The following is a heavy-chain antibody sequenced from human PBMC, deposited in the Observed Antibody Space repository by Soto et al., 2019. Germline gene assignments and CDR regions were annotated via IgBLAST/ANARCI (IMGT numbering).Heavy chain of an antibody. CDR2: ISSSSSYT. Sequence: QVQLEESGGGLVKPGESLRLACAASGFKFSDFYMSWIRQAPGKGLEWISNISSSSSYTDYAESVKGRFTISRDNAKSTLYLKMNRLRAEDTAVYYCARDDPIATSRPNDAFDFWGQGTMVTVSS. V-gene: IGHV3-11*06. J-gene: IGHJ3*01. D-gene: IGHD6-13*01. CDR3: ARDDPIATSRPNDAFDF. CDR1: GFKFSDFY.